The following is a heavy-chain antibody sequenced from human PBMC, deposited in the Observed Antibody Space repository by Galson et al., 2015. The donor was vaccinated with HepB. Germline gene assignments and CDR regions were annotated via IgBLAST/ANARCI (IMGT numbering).Heavy chain of an antibody. CDR3: AKDLRYQPLYYYYYYGMDV. V-gene: IGHV3-30*18. J-gene: IGHJ6*02. CDR1: GFTFSSYG. CDR2: ISYDGSNR. Sequence: SLRLSCAASGFTFSSYGMHWVRQAPGKGLEWVAVISYDGSNRHYADSVKGRFTISRDNSKNTLYLQMNSLRAEDTAVYYCAKDLRYQPLYYYYYYGMDVWGQGTTVTVSS. D-gene: IGHD2-2*01.